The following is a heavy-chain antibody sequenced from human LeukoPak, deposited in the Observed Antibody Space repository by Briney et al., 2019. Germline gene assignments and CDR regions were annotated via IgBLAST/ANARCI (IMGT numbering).Heavy chain of an antibody. CDR2: INHSGST. CDR3: ARLITGTTTAFDI. V-gene: IGHV4-34*01. CDR1: GGSISGYY. D-gene: IGHD1-7*01. Sequence: SETLSLTCTVSGGSISGYYWSLIRQPPGKGLEWIGEINHSGSTNYNPSLKSRVTISVDTSKNQFSLKLSSVTAADTAVYYCARLITGTTTAFDIWGQGTMVTVSS. J-gene: IGHJ3*02.